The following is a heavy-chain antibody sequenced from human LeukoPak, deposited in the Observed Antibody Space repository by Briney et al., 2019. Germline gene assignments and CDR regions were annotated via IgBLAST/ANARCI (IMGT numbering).Heavy chain of an antibody. D-gene: IGHD3-3*01. CDR2: ISWNSGSI. CDR3: AKDITKSSDFWSGYFPSSRGYYYYGMDV. V-gene: IGHV3-9*01. J-gene: IGHJ6*02. CDR1: GFTFDDYA. Sequence: GGSLRLSCAASGFTFDDYAMHWVRQAPGKGLEWVSGISWNSGSIGYADSVKGRFTISRDNAKNSLYPQMNSLRAEDTALYYCAKDITKSSDFWSGYFPSSRGYYYYGMDVWGQGTTVTVSS.